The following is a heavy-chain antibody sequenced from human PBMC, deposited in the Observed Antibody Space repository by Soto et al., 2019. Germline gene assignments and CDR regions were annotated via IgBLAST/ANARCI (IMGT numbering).Heavy chain of an antibody. CDR1: GGSISSRSYY. CDR3: ARRPLPHWYFDL. Sequence: SETLSLTCSVSGGSISSRSYYWGWIRQPPGRGLEWIGSMYYSGTTYYSPSLKSRVTISVDTSKNQFSLNLNSVTAADTAMYFCARRPLPHWYFDLWGRGTLVTVSS. J-gene: IGHJ2*01. D-gene: IGHD1-26*01. V-gene: IGHV4-39*01. CDR2: MYYSGTT.